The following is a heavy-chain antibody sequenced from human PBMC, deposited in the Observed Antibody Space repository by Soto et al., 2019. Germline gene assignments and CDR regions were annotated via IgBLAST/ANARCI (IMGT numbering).Heavy chain of an antibody. CDR2: IDWDDDK. D-gene: IGHD3-16*01. CDR3: ARSLRRGYYYYGMDV. V-gene: IGHV2-70*04. J-gene: IGHJ6*02. Sequence: GSGPTLVNPTQTLTLTCTFSGFSLSTSGMRVSWIRQPPGKALEWLARIDWDDDKFYSTSLKTRLTISKDTSKNQVVLTMTNMDPVDTATYYCARSLRRGYYYYGMDVWGQGTTVIVSS. CDR1: GFSLSTSGMR.